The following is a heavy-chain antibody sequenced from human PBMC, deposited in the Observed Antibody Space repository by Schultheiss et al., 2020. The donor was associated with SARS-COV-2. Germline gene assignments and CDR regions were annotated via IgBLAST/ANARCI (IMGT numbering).Heavy chain of an antibody. Sequence: SETLSLTCTVSGYSISSGYYWGWIRQPPGKGLEWIGSIYHSGSTYYNPSLKSRVTISVDTSKNQFSLKLSSVTAADTAVYYCARDMADYYYGMDVWGQGTRGTGSS. V-gene: IGHV4-38-2*02. D-gene: IGHD5-24*01. CDR3: ARDMADYYYGMDV. CDR1: GYSISSGYY. J-gene: IGHJ6*02. CDR2: IYHSGST.